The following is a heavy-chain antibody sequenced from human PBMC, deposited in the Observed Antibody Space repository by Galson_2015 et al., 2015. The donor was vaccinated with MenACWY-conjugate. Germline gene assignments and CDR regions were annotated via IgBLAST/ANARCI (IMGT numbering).Heavy chain of an antibody. CDR1: GFTFSNSW. D-gene: IGHD3/OR15-3a*01. CDR2: INPEGSRG. Sequence: SLRLSCAASGFTFSNSWMNWIRQAPGSGLVWVANINPEGSRGTYVDSVKGRFTISRDNAENSVYLEMNSLRPEDTAVFYCAAWTADDNYWAQGTLVTVSS. J-gene: IGHJ4*02. CDR3: AAWTADDNY. V-gene: IGHV3-7*01.